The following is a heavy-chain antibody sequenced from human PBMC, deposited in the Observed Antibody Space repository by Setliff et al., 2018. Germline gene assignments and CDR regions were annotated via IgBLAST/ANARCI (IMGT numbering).Heavy chain of an antibody. V-gene: IGHV4-34*01. Sequence: SETLSLTCAVYGGSFSGYYLSWIRQPPGKGLEWIGEINHSGSTKYNPSLKSRVTISVDTSKNQFSLKLSSVTAADTAVYYCASRATYYTFWSGYYLYGGQGTLVAASS. J-gene: IGHJ4*02. CDR3: ASRATYYTFWSGYYLY. CDR1: GGSFSGYY. D-gene: IGHD3-3*01. CDR2: INHSGST.